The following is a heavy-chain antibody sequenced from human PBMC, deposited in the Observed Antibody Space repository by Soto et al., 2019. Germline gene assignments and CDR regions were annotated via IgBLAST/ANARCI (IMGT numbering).Heavy chain of an antibody. D-gene: IGHD1-26*01. J-gene: IGHJ1*01. CDR1: GYSISSSNW. Sequence: QVQLQESGPGLVKPSDTLSLTCAVSGYSISSSNWWGWIRQPPGKGLEWIGYIYYSGTTYYNPSLQGRVTMSVAPAQDQVSLKRPSGPAVDRAVYFCARRESPGPIGDRGQGTLVPVSS. CDR2: IYYSGTT. CDR3: ARRESPGPIGD. V-gene: IGHV4-28*01.